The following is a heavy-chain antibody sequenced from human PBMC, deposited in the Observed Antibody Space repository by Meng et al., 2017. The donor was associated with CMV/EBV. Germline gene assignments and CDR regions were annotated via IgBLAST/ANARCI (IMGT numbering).Heavy chain of an antibody. CDR2: IYYSGST. V-gene: IGHV4-34*01. CDR1: GGSFSGYY. D-gene: IGHD3-10*01. CDR3: AREYGSGSYYNWFDP. J-gene: IGHJ5*02. Sequence: SETRSLTCAVYGGSFSGYYWSWIRQPPGKGLEWIGSIYYSGSTYYNPSLKSRVTISVDTSKNQFSLKLSSVTAADTAVYYCAREYGSGSYYNWFDPWGQGTLVTVSS.